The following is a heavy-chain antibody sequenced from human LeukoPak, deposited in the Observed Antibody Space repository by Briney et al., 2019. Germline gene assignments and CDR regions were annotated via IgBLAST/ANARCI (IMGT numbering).Heavy chain of an antibody. CDR3: ARGGQQLAHDY. D-gene: IGHD6-13*01. Sequence: GGSLRLSCAASGFPFGIYSLHWVRQAPGKGLEWVSSITTNTAFYIYYADSVRGRFTISRDDSNSSLFLHMDNLRADDSAVYYCARGGQQLAHDYWGQGTLVTVSS. CDR1: GFPFGIYS. J-gene: IGHJ4*02. CDR2: ITTNTAFYI. V-gene: IGHV3-21*01.